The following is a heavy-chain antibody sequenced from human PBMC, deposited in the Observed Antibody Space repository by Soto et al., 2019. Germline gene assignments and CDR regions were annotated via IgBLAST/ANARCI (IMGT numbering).Heavy chain of an antibody. J-gene: IGHJ6*02. CDR1: GGTFSSYA. V-gene: IGHV1-69*13. CDR3: ARDIVVVVAATVSHYYGMDV. Sequence: SVKVSCKASGGTFSSYAISWVRQAPGQGLEWMGGIIPIFGTANYAQKFQGRVTITADESTSTAYMELSSLRSEDTAVYYCARDIVVVVAATVSHYYGMDVWGQGTTVTVSS. CDR2: IIPIFGTA. D-gene: IGHD2-15*01.